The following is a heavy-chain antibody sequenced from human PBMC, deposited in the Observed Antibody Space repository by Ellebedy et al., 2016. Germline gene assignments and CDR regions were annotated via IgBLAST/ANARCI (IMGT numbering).Heavy chain of an antibody. CDR3: ARGWSGSYYYFDY. J-gene: IGHJ4*02. V-gene: IGHV4-34*01. D-gene: IGHD1-26*01. Sequence: SETLSLXXAVYGGSFSAYYWTWIRQPPGKGLEWIGEINHSGSTNYNPSLKSRVTISVDTSKKQFSLKLSSVTAADTAVYYCARGWSGSYYYFDYWGQGTLVTVSS. CDR1: GGSFSAYY. CDR2: INHSGST.